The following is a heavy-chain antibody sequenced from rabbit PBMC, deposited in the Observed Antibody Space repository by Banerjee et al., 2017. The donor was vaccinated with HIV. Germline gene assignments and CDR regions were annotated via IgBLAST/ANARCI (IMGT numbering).Heavy chain of an antibody. J-gene: IGHJ4*01. CDR1: GFTLSSYW. CDR2: IYDDSGNT. Sequence: QEQLEESGGDLVKPEGSLTLTCTASGFTLSSYWVCWVRQAPGKGLEWIACIYDDSGNTFCASWAKGRFTISKTSSTRVDLKINSLPAAGTATYFCARGVTMTMVTFNLWGPGTLVTFS. CDR3: ARGVTMTMVTFNL. V-gene: IGHV1S45*01. D-gene: IGHD2-1*01.